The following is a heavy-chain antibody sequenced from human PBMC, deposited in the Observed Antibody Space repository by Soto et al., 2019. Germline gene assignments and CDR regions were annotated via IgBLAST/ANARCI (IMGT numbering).Heavy chain of an antibody. CDR1: SGSISSGGYY. Sequence: PSETLSLTCTVSSGSISSGGYYWNWIRQHPGKGLEWIGYIYYSGSTYYSPSPKSRVTISVDTSKNQFSLKLSSVTAADTAVYYCARGLISGYYLYDAFDIWGQGTMVTVS. CDR3: ARGLISGYYLYDAFDI. D-gene: IGHD3-22*01. J-gene: IGHJ3*02. V-gene: IGHV4-61*08. CDR2: IYYSGST.